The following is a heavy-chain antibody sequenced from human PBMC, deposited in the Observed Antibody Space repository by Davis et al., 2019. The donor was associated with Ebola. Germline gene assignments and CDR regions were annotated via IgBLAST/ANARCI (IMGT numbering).Heavy chain of an antibody. Sequence: GESLKISCAASGFSVSTNYMSWVRQAPGRGLEWVSVIYSGGNTYYADSVKGRFTVSRDNSNNRLYLQMNSLGPEDTAVYYCARDSPLVGMDVWGQGTTVTVSS. CDR3: ARDSPLVGMDV. CDR2: IYSGGNT. J-gene: IGHJ6*02. D-gene: IGHD2-8*02. CDR1: GFSVSTNY. V-gene: IGHV3-53*01.